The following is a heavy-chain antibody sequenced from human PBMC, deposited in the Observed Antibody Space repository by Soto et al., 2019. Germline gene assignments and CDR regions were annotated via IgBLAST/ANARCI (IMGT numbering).Heavy chain of an antibody. J-gene: IGHJ6*02. Sequence: SATRAITCAGHGGSLNGYYWTWVRQPPGEGLEWIGEINDSGSSNYAPSLLSRVTISVDTSKSQFSLRLSSVTAADTAIYFCAKRGSGSYYIAPNALDVWGQGTTVTVSS. V-gene: IGHV4-34*01. D-gene: IGHD3-10*01. CDR3: AKRGSGSYYIAPNALDV. CDR2: INDSGSS. CDR1: GGSLNGYY.